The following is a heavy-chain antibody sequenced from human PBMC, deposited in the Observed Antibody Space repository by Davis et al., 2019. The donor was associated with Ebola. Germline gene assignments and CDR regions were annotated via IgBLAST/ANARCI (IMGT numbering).Heavy chain of an antibody. V-gene: IGHV3-7*04. CDR2: IKQDGSEK. Sequence: PGGSLRLSCAASGFTFRSYWMSWVRQAPGKGLEWVANIKQDGSEKYYVGSLKGRFTISRDNAKNSLYLQMNSLRAEDTAVYYCARGGDSSSLDYWGQGTLVTLSS. CDR1: GFTFRSYW. CDR3: ARGGDSSSLDY. D-gene: IGHD6-13*01. J-gene: IGHJ4*02.